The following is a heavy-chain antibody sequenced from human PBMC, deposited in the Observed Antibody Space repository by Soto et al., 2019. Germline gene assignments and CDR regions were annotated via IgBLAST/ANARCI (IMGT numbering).Heavy chain of an antibody. Sequence: PGGSLRLSCAASKFTFSSYAMSWVHQAPGKGLEWVSSISGSGNTTHYADSVKGRFTISRDKSKNTLYLQMNSLRAEDTAVYYCAKRSEQLVRTANFDPWGQGALVTVSS. CDR3: AKRSEQLVRTANFDP. D-gene: IGHD6-6*01. V-gene: IGHV3-23*01. J-gene: IGHJ5*02. CDR2: ISGSGNTT. CDR1: KFTFSSYA.